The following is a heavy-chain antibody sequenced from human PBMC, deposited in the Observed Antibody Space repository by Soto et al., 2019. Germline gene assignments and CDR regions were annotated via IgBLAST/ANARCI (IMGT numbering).Heavy chain of an antibody. J-gene: IGHJ6*02. CDR1: GFSSGDYA. V-gene: IGHV3-49*04. CDR3: TRRKEFFVRFYYYAMDV. CDR2: IRSKAYGGTT. Sequence: EVQLVESGGGLVQPGRSLRLSCTGSGFSSGDYAMSWVRQAPGKGLEWVGFIRSKAYGGTTEYAASVKGRFTISRDDSKNIAYLQMDSLKTEDTAVYYCTRRKEFFVRFYYYAMDVWGQGTTVTVSS. D-gene: IGHD3-3*01.